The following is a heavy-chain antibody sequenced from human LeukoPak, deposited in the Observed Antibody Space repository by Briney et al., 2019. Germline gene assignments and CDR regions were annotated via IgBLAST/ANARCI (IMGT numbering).Heavy chain of an antibody. CDR3: ARFGSRIGTGASYGFDY. CDR2: IFYGGIT. Sequence: SETLSLTCTVSGGSISSSSYYWGWIRQPPGKGLEWIGSIFYGGITYYSPSLESRVTVSIATAKSQFSLNLRSVTAADTAVYYCARFGSRIGTGASYGFDYWGQGTLILVSS. J-gene: IGHJ4*02. D-gene: IGHD1-1*01. V-gene: IGHV4-39*07. CDR1: GGSISSSSYY.